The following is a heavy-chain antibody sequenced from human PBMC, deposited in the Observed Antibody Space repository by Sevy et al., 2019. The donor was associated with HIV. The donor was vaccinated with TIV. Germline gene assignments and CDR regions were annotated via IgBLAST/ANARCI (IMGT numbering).Heavy chain of an antibody. D-gene: IGHD2-8*01. Sequence: GGSLRLSCAASGFTFSRYTMTWVRQAPGKGLEWVSTFCFGDGSTNYADSAKGRFTISRDNSKDTLYLQMNNLRAEDTAMYYCVREGCTKPHDFWGQRTLVTVSS. CDR1: GFTFSRYT. J-gene: IGHJ4*02. V-gene: IGHV3-23*01. CDR3: VREGCTKPHDF. CDR2: FCFGDGST.